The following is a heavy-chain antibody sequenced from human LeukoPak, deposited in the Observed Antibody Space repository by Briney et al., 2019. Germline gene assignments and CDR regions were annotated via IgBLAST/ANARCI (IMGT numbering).Heavy chain of an antibody. D-gene: IGHD4-17*01. V-gene: IGHV3-48*03. Sequence: GGSLRLSCAASGFTFSSYEMNWVRQAPGKGLEWVSYISSSGSTIYYADSVKGRFTISRDNAKNSLHLQMNSLRAEDTAVYYCAREVPWDYDFDYWGQGTLVTVSS. CDR1: GFTFSSYE. CDR2: ISSSGSTI. J-gene: IGHJ4*02. CDR3: AREVPWDYDFDY.